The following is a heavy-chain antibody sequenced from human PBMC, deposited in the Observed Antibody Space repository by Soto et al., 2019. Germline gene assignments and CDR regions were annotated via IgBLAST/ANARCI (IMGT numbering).Heavy chain of an antibody. V-gene: IGHV4-34*01. D-gene: IGHD3-16*01. CDR3: ASSRGGL. Sequence: SETLSLTCAVYGGSFSGYYWSWIRQPPGKGLEWIGEINHSGSTSYNPSLKSRVTISVDTSENQFSLKLSSVTAADTAVYYCASSRGGLWGQGTLVTVSS. CDR1: GGSFSGYY. J-gene: IGHJ4*02. CDR2: INHSGST.